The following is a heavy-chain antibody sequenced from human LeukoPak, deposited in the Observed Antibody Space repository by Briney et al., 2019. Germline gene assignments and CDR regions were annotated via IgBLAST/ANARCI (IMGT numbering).Heavy chain of an antibody. CDR1: GYTFTSYY. J-gene: IGHJ4*02. CDR2: INPNGGST. Sequence: ASVKVSCKASGYTFTSYYVHWVRQAPGQGLEWMTRINPNGGSTRYAQRFQGRVTMTRDTSTSTVYMELSSLRSEDTAVYFCAREQVGGYSYGLDYWGQGTLVPVSS. CDR3: AREQVGGYSYGLDY. V-gene: IGHV1-46*01. D-gene: IGHD5-18*01.